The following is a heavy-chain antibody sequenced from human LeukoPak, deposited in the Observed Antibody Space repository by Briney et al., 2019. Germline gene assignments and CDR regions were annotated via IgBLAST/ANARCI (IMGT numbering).Heavy chain of an antibody. J-gene: IGHJ4*02. CDR1: GFTFSSDA. CDR3: TKGRYSYSQYYFDY. CDR2: ISGSGGTT. Sequence: RGSLRLSCAASGFTFSSDAMSCVRQAPGKGLEWGSVISGSGGTTYYAESVKGRVTISRDHSKNTLYLQINSLRAEDTAVYFCTKGRYSYSQYYFDYWGQGTLVTVSS. D-gene: IGHD5-18*01. V-gene: IGHV3-23*01.